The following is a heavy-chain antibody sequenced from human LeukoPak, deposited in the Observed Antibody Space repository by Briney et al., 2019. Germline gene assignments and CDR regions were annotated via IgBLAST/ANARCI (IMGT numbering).Heavy chain of an antibody. CDR3: ATPVIPTGPGGY. CDR2: IRYDGSNK. J-gene: IGHJ4*02. D-gene: IGHD4-17*01. Sequence: GGSLRLSCAASGFTFSSYGMHWVRQAPGKGLEWVAFIRYDGSNKYYADSVKGRFTISRDNSKNTLYLQMNSLRAEDTAVYYCATPVIPTGPGGYWGQGTLVTVSS. V-gene: IGHV3-30*02. CDR1: GFTFSSYG.